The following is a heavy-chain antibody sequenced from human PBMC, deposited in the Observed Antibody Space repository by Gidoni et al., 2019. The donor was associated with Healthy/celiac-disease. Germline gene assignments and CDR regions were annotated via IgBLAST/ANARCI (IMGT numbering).Heavy chain of an antibody. CDR3: ARGLSVVVVTTFDY. CDR1: GGSFSGYY. CDR2: INHSGST. Sequence: QVPLQQWGAGPVKPSETLSLTCPVYGGSFSGYYWSLIRQPPGKGLEWIGEINHSGSTNYNPSLKSRVTISVDTSKNQFSLKLSSVTAADTAVYYCARGLSVVVVTTFDYWGQGTLVTVSS. J-gene: IGHJ4*02. V-gene: IGHV4-34*01. D-gene: IGHD2-21*02.